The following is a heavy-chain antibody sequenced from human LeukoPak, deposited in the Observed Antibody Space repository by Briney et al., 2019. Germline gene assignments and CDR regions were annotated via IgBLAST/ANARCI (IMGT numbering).Heavy chain of an antibody. CDR3: AKDINYDSSGYFDY. Sequence: GGSLRLSCGASGVTFDDYAMHWVRQAPGKGLEWVSGISWNSGSIGYADSVKGRFTISRDNAKNSLYLQMNSLRAEDMALYYCAKDINYDSSGYFDYWGQGTLVTVSS. J-gene: IGHJ4*02. CDR2: ISWNSGSI. CDR1: GVTFDDYA. D-gene: IGHD3-22*01. V-gene: IGHV3-9*03.